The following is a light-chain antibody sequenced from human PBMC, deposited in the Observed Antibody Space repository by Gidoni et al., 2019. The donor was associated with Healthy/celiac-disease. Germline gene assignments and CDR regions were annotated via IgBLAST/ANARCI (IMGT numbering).Light chain of an antibody. CDR3: MQALQTPLT. CDR2: LGS. CDR1: QSLLQSNGYHY. Sequence: DIALSQSPLSLPVTPGDPVSIPSRPSQSLLQSNGYHYLDWYLQKPGQSPQLLIDLGSNRACGVPSRFSGSGSGADFTLKSSRVEAEDVGVYYCMQALQTPLTFGGGTKVEIK. J-gene: IGKJ4*01. V-gene: IGKV2-28*01.